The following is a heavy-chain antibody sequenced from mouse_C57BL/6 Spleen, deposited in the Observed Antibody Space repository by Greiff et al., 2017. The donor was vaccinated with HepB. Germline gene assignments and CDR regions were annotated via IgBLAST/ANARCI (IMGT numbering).Heavy chain of an antibody. D-gene: IGHD1-1*01. CDR1: GYSITSGYY. V-gene: IGHV3-6*01. Sequence: EVQLQESGPGLVKPSQSLSLTCSVTGYSITSGYYWNWIRQFPGNKLEWMGYISYDGSNNYNPSLKNRISITRDTSKNQFFLKLNSVTTEDTATYYCARDPTIYYYGSRYFDVWGTGTTVTVSS. J-gene: IGHJ1*03. CDR2: ISYDGSN. CDR3: ARDPTIYYYGSRYFDV.